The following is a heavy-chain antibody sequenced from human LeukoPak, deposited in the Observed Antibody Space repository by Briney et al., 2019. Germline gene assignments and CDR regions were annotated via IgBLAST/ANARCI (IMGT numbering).Heavy chain of an antibody. V-gene: IGHV3-23*01. CDR2: ISGSGGSA. J-gene: IGHJ4*02. Sequence: TGGSLRLSCAASGFTFSSYAMNWVRQAPGKGLEWVSLISGSGGSAYYADSVKGRFTVSRGNSKNTLYLQMNSLRAEDTAVYYCSKSNLKYFDSWGQGTLVTVSS. CDR1: GFTFSSYA. CDR3: SKSNLKYFDS.